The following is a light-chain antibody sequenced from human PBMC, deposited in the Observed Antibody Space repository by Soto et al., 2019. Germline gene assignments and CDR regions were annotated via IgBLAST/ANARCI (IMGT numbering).Light chain of an antibody. V-gene: IGKV1-5*03. J-gene: IGKJ1*01. CDR2: KAS. Sequence: DIQMTHSPSTLSASVGDRVTITCRASQNIRSWLAWYQQKPGKAPKLLIYKASNLESGVPSRFSASGSGTEFTLTISSLQPDDFGTYYCQQYDVYSKFGQGTKVDIK. CDR3: QQYDVYSK. CDR1: QNIRSW.